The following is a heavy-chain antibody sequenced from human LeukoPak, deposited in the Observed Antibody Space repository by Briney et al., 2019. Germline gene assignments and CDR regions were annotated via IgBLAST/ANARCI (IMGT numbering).Heavy chain of an antibody. D-gene: IGHD2-2*01. CDR3: ARDPPHLCSSTSCFEDY. J-gene: IGHJ4*02. CDR1: GYTFTSYY. V-gene: IGHV1-18*04. CDR2: ISAYNGNT. Sequence: ASVKVSCTASGYTFTSYYMHWVRQAPGQGLEWMGWISAYNGNTTYAQKIQGRVTMTTDTSTNTAYMELRSLRSDDTAVYYCARDPPHLCSSTSCFEDYWGQGTLVTVSS.